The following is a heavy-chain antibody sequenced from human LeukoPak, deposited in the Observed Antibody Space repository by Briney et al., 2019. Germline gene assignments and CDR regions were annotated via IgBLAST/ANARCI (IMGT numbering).Heavy chain of an antibody. CDR1: GGSFSGYY. CDR3: ARKRIAAAGRGWFDP. CDR2: INHSGST. V-gene: IGHV4-34*01. J-gene: IGHJ5*02. Sequence: SETLSLTCAVSGGSFSGYYWSWIRQPPGKGLEWIGEINHSGSTNYNPSLKSRVTISVDTSKNQFSLKLSSVTAADTAVYYCARKRIAAAGRGWFDPWGQGTLVTVSS. D-gene: IGHD6-13*01.